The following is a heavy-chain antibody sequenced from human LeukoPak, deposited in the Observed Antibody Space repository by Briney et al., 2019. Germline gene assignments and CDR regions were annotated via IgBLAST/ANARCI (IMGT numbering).Heavy chain of an antibody. CDR2: IHPNSGGT. Sequence: ASVKVSCKASGYTFTDYYMHWVRQAPGQGLEWMGWIHPNSGGTNSAQNFQGRVTMTRDTSITKAYMELSRLKSDDTAVYYCARQFGSGWYFDYWGQGTLVTVSS. J-gene: IGHJ4*02. CDR3: ARQFGSGWYFDY. CDR1: GYTFTDYY. V-gene: IGHV1-2*02. D-gene: IGHD6-19*01.